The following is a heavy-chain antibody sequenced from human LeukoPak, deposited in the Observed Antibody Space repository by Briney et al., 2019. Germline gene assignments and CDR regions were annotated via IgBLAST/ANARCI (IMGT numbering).Heavy chain of an antibody. J-gene: IGHJ6*03. CDR2: MNPNSGNT. CDR1: GYTFTSYD. D-gene: IGHD2-15*01. Sequence: ASVKVSCKASGYTFTSYDINWVRQATGQGLEWMGWMNPNSGNTGYAQKFQGRVTMTRNTSISTAYMELSSLRSEDTAVYYCARGRGKKLLLYYMDVWGKGTTVTISS. V-gene: IGHV1-8*01. CDR3: ARGRGKKLLLYYMDV.